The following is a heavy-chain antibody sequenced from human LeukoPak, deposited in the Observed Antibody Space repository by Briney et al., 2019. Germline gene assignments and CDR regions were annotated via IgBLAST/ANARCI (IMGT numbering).Heavy chain of an antibody. CDR1: GYTFTDHY. V-gene: IGHV1-2*02. D-gene: IGHD3-3*01. CDR3: ARDLSRGFWRGYFFDI. CDR2: INPNSGGT. J-gene: IGHJ3*02. Sequence: GASVKVSCKTSGYTFTDHYVHWVRQAPGQGLEWMGWINPNSGGTNYAQKFQGRVTMARDTSITTAYMELSRLTSDDTAVYYCARDLSRGFWRGYFFDIWGQGTMVTVSS.